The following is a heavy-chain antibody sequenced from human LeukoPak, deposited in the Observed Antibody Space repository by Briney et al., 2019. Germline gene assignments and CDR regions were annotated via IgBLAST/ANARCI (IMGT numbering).Heavy chain of an antibody. Sequence: SETLSLTCTVSGGSISSSSYYWSWIRQPPGKGLEWIGYIYYSGSTNYNPSLKSRVTISVDTSKNQFSLKLSSVTAADAAVYYCARVTVVGKYYYYGMDVWGQGTTVTVSS. CDR1: GGSISSSSYY. J-gene: IGHJ6*02. V-gene: IGHV4-61*01. CDR2: IYYSGST. D-gene: IGHD3-22*01. CDR3: ARVTVVGKYYYYGMDV.